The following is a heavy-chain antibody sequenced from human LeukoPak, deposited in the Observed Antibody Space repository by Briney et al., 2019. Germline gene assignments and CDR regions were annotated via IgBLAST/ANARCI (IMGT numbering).Heavy chain of an antibody. D-gene: IGHD2-21*01. V-gene: IGHV3-53*01. J-gene: IGHJ1*01. CDR3: ASACEYCGSAECYEYFQH. CDR1: GVAVGTYS. Sequence: GGSLRLSCAASGVAVGTYSMNWVRQSPGKGLEWVSVIYSGGSTYNADSVNGRFTVSRDNSRNTLFLQMNNLRAKDTALYFCASACEYCGSAECYEYFQHWGQGTLVIVSS. CDR2: IYSGGST.